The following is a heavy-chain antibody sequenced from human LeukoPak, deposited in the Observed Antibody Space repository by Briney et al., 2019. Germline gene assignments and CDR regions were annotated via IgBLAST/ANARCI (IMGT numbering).Heavy chain of an antibody. J-gene: IGHJ4*02. CDR1: GGLITTTTCY. CDR3: ARQPVVNQGAVASNFDS. V-gene: IGHV4-39*01. D-gene: IGHD6-19*01. Sequence: SETLSLTCTVSGGLITTTTCYWGWIRQSPGKGLEWIASIYYRGDTYYNASLESRVSISIDTSKNQFSLKLNSMNAADTAVYFCARQPVVNQGAVASNFDSWGQGTLVTVSA. CDR2: IYYRGDT.